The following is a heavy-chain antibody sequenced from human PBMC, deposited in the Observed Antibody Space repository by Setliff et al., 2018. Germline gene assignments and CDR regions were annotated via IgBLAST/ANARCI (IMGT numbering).Heavy chain of an antibody. V-gene: IGHV5-51*01. CDR3: ARHPYYYVSGTYLDKKNRRFDP. D-gene: IGHD3-10*01. J-gene: IGHJ5*02. CDR1: GYSFSTRW. CDR2: SYPGDSIT. Sequence: ESLKISCKGSGYSFSTRWIGWVRQMPGNGLEWMGISYPGDSITRYSPSFQGQVTISVDKSINTAYPQWSSLRASDTAIYYCARHPYYYVSGTYLDKKNRRFDPWGQGTLVTVSS.